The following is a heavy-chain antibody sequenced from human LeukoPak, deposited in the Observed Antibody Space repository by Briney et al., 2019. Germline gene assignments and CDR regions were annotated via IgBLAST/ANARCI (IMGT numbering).Heavy chain of an antibody. J-gene: IGHJ3*01. CDR3: ARVIGWDEPFDL. D-gene: IGHD1-26*01. Sequence: GGSLRLSCAASGFSVSDYWMHWVRQAPGKGLVWVSRINTDGSSTNYADSVRGRFTVSRDNAKNTLYLQMNSLRVEDTAVYYCARVIGWDEPFDLWGHGTLVTVSS. CDR1: GFSVSDYW. CDR2: INTDGSST. V-gene: IGHV3-74*01.